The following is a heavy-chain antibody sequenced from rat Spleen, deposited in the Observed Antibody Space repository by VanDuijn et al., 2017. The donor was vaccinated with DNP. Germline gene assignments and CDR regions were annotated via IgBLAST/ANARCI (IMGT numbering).Heavy chain of an antibody. D-gene: IGHD1-9*01. J-gene: IGHJ3*01. V-gene: IGHV5-31*01. Sequence: EVQLVETGGALVQPGRSLKLSCVASGFTFNNYWMYWFRQAPGKGLEWVASIKTDGGGTYYPDSVKGRFTISRDNAKSTLFLQMDSLTSEDTATYYCTREVTYYGSRWFAYWGQGTLVTVSS. CDR2: IKTDGGGT. CDR3: TREVTYYGSRWFAY. CDR1: GFTFNNYW.